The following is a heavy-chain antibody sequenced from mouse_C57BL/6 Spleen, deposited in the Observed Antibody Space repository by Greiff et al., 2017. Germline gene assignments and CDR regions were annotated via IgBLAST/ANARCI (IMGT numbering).Heavy chain of an antibody. CDR3: ARWGFDY. CDR2: INPNNGGT. CDR1: GYTFTDYY. J-gene: IGHJ2*01. V-gene: IGHV1-26*01. Sequence: VQLQQSGPELVKPGASVKISCKASGYTFTDYYMNWVKQSHGKSLEGIGDINPNNGGTSYNQKFKGKATLTVDKSSSTAYMELRSLTSEDSAVYYCARWGFDYWGQGTTLTVSS.